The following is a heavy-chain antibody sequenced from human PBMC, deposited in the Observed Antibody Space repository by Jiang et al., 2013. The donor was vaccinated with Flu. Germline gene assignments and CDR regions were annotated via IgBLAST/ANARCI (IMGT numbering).Heavy chain of an antibody. Sequence: GVVQPGGSLRLSCTASGFPFSSYGMHWVRQTPGKGLEWVAFIHYDGTIKRYADSVTGRLTISRDNSKNTLFLQMKSLRPEDSALYFCAKDHGFGELFPYYGMDVWGQGTTVTVSS. CDR1: GFPFSSYG. CDR2: IHYDGTIK. V-gene: IGHV3-30*02. CDR3: AKDHGFGELFPYYGMDV. J-gene: IGHJ6*02. D-gene: IGHD3-10*01.